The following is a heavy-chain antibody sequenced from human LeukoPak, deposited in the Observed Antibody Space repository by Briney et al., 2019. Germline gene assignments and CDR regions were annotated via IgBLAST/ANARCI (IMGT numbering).Heavy chain of an antibody. Sequence: ASLKVSFKASGYTFTDYYMHWVRQAPGHGLEWMGWMNTHNGATDYAQKFRDRVTMTTDTSTSTGYMELRSLRSDDTAVYYCARVHHYYDILTGYGEYFCDSWGQGTLVTVSS. CDR1: GYTFTDYY. V-gene: IGHV1-2*02. CDR2: MNTHNGAT. CDR3: ARVHHYYDILTGYGEYFCDS. D-gene: IGHD3-9*01. J-gene: IGHJ4*02.